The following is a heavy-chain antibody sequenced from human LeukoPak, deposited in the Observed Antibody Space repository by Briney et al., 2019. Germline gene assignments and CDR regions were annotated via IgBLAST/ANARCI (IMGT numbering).Heavy chain of an antibody. V-gene: IGHV4/OR15-8*01. D-gene: IGHD3-22*01. CDR3: AREIGNYYDSSGYQYYFDY. CDR2: IHDSGAA. Sequence: SETLSLTCVVSGDSVVVSNINWWSWVRQPPGKGLEWIGEIHDSGAANYKPSLKSRATISVDTSKNQFSLKLSSVTAADTAVYYCAREIGNYYDSSGYQYYFDYWGQGTLVTVSS. CDR1: GDSVVVSNINW. J-gene: IGHJ4*02.